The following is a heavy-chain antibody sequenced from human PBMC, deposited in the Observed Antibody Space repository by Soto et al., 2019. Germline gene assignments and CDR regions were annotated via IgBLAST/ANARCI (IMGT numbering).Heavy chain of an antibody. CDR2: INPNSGGT. D-gene: IGHD6-6*01. Sequence: ASVKVSCKASGYTFTGYYMHWVRQAPGQGLEWMGWINPNSGGTNYAQKFQGWVTMTRDTSISTAYMELSRLRSDDTAVYYCARSGMGYSSSYFYSFDYWGQGTLVTVSS. CDR1: GYTFTGYY. V-gene: IGHV1-2*04. J-gene: IGHJ4*02. CDR3: ARSGMGYSSSYFYSFDY.